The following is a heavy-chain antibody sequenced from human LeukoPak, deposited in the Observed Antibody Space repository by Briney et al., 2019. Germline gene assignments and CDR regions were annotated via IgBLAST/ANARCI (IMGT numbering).Heavy chain of an antibody. J-gene: IGHJ4*02. D-gene: IGHD6-13*01. CDR3: ARARIAAPLLDY. CDR1: GFTFSSYW. V-gene: IGHV3-7*02. CDR2: IKQDGSEK. Sequence: GGSLRLSCAASGFTFSSYWMSWVRQAPGKGLEWVANIKQDGSEKYYVDSVKGRFTISRDNAKNSLYLQMNSLRVEDTAVYFCARARIAAPLLDYWGQGSLVTVSS.